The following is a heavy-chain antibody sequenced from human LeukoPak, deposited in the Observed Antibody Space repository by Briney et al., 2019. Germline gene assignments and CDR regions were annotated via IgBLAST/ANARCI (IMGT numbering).Heavy chain of an antibody. V-gene: IGHV4-34*01. CDR1: GGSFSGYY. CDR2: INHSGST. J-gene: IGHJ3*02. Sequence: SETLSLTCAVYGGSFSGYYWSWIRQPPGKGLEWIGEINHSGSTNYNPSLKSRVTISVDTSKNQFSLKLSSVTAADTAVYYCARLDLIHDAFYIWGQGKMVTVSS. CDR3: ARLDLIHDAFYI.